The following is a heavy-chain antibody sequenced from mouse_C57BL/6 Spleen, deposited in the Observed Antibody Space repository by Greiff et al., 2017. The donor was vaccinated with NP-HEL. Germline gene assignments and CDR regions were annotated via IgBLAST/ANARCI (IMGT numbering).Heavy chain of an antibody. CDR2: IHPNSGST. V-gene: IGHV1-64*01. Sequence: QVQLKESGAELVKPGASVKLSCKASGYTFTSYWMHWVKQRPGQGLEWIGMIHPNSGSTNYNEKFKSKATLTVDKSSSTAYMQLSSLTSEDSAVYYCARGRNWYFDVWGTGTTVTVSS. J-gene: IGHJ1*03. CDR1: GYTFTSYW. CDR3: ARGRNWYFDV.